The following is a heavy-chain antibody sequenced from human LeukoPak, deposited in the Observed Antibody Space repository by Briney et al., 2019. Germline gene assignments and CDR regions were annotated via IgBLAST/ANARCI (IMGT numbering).Heavy chain of an antibody. Sequence: GGSLRLSCAASGFTFSSYSMNWVRHAPGKGLEWVSSISSSSSYIYYAHSVKGRFTISSDNAKNSLYLQMNSLRAGDTAVYYCARDRLNRSGWSPWGQGTLFTVSS. CDR1: GFTFSSYS. D-gene: IGHD6-19*01. CDR3: ARDRLNRSGWSP. CDR2: ISSSSSYI. V-gene: IGHV3-21*01. J-gene: IGHJ5*02.